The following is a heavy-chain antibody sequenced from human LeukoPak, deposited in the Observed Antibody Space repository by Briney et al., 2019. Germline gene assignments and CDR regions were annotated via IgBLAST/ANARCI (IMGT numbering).Heavy chain of an antibody. J-gene: IGHJ4*02. CDR1: GFTYSNHG. CDR3: ATGAGFGEN. D-gene: IGHD3-10*01. CDR2: ISSSSSTI. V-gene: IGHV3-48*04. Sequence: GGSLRLSCGASGFTYSNHGMQWVRQAPGKGLEWVSYISSSSSTIYYADSVKGRFTISRDNAKNSLYLQMNSLRAEDTAVYYCATGAGFGENWGQGTLVTVSS.